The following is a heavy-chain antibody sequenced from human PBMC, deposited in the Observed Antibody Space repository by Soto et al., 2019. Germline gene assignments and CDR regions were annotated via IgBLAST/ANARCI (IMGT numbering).Heavy chain of an antibody. CDR2: IYYSGST. Sequence: SETLSLTCTVSGGSISSYYWSWIRQPPGKGLEWIGYIYYSGSTNYNPSLKSRVTISVDTSKNQFSLKLSSVTAADTAVNYCARHGVEGFWSGEFDYWGQGTLVTVSS. J-gene: IGHJ4*02. CDR3: ARHGVEGFWSGEFDY. CDR1: GGSISSYY. V-gene: IGHV4-59*08. D-gene: IGHD3-3*01.